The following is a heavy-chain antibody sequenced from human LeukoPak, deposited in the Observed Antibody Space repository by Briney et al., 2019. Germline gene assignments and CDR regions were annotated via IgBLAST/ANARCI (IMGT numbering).Heavy chain of an antibody. J-gene: IGHJ5*02. CDR2: IEQYGSEK. CDR1: GFSFSDSW. CDR3: ARGHGWFDP. Sequence: GSLRLSCAASGFSFSDSWMTWVRQAPGKGLEWVANIEQYGSEKNYVDSVKGRFTISRGNAKNSLYLQMNILRAEDTAVYYCARGHGWFDPWGQGTLVTVSS. V-gene: IGHV3-7*05.